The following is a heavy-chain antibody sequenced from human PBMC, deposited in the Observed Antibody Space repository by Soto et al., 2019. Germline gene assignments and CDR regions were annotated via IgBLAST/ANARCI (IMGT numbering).Heavy chain of an antibody. CDR3: ARGLILWFGELSRRGGYYYYMDV. D-gene: IGHD3-10*01. J-gene: IGHJ6*03. V-gene: IGHV4-34*01. CDR1: GGSFSGYQ. Sequence: QVQLQQWGAGLLKPSETLSLTCAVYGGSFSGYQWTWIRQTPGKGLEWIGEINDSGNINYNPSLKGRVTLFLDTPKKQISLKLSSVTAADTAVYFCARGLILWFGELSRRGGYYYYMDVWGKGTTVTVSS. CDR2: INDSGNI.